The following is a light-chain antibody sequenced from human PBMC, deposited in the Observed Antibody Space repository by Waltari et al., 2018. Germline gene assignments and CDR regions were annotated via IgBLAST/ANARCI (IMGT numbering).Light chain of an antibody. CDR2: RND. J-gene: IGLJ2*01. V-gene: IGLV1-44*01. Sequence: QSALTQPPSASGTPGQRVTISCSGSSSNIGTNLVNWYQQLPGKAPKLLVYRNDQRPSGVPDRFSGSKSGTSASLAISGLQSEDEADYYWAAWDDSLSGHWVFGGGTKVTVL. CDR1: SSNIGTNL. CDR3: AAWDDSLSGHWV.